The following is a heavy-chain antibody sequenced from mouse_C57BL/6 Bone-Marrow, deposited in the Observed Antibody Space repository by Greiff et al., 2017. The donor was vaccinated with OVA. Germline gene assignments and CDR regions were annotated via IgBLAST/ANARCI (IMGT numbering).Heavy chain of an antibody. CDR1: GFNIKNTY. V-gene: IGHV14-3*01. J-gene: IGHJ3*01. CDR3: ARKDLFAY. Sequence: EVKLVESVAELVRPGASVKLSCTASGFNIKNTYMHWVKQRPEQGLEWIGRIDPANGNTKYDPKFQGKATITADTSSNTAYLQLSSLTSEDTAIYYWARKDLFAYWGQGTLVTVAA. CDR2: IDPANGNT.